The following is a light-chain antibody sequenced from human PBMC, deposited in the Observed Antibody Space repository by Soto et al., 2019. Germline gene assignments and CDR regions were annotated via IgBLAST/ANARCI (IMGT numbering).Light chain of an antibody. V-gene: IGKV3-20*01. CDR3: QQYGGPWT. J-gene: IGKJ1*01. CDR1: QSVSSSY. Sequence: LVLTQSPGTLSLSPGERATLSCRASQSVSSSYVAWYQQKPGQAPRLLIYSVTSRTTGVPDRFSGSGSGTDFNITINSLEPEDVADYHYQQYGGPWTFGQGTKVEIK. CDR2: SVT.